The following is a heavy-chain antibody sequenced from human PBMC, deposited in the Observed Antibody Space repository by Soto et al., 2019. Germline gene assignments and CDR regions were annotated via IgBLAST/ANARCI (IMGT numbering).Heavy chain of an antibody. CDR1: GGTFSKYA. J-gene: IGHJ6*02. CDR3: ARNTVGSGSYYGYYYYDMDV. D-gene: IGHD3-10*01. Sequence: SVKVSCKASGGTFSKYAISWVRQAPGQGLEWIGGIIPIFGTANHAQKFQGRVTITADESTNTAYMELSSLRSEDTAVYYCARNTVGSGSYYGYYYYDMDVWGQGTTVTVSS. CDR2: IIPIFGTA. V-gene: IGHV1-69*13.